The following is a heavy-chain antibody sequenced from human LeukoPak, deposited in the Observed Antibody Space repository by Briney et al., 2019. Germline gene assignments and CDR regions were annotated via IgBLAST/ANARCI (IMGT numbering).Heavy chain of an antibody. Sequence: GGSLRLSCAASGFTFSTYGMSWVRQAPGKGLEWVSAISGSGANTYYADSVKGRFTISRDNSKNTLYLQMNSLRAEDTAVYYCAKENGYYYDSSVLLGYWGQGTLVTVSS. J-gene: IGHJ4*02. CDR2: ISGSGANT. CDR1: GFTFSTYG. CDR3: AKENGYYYDSSVLLGY. V-gene: IGHV3-23*01. D-gene: IGHD3-22*01.